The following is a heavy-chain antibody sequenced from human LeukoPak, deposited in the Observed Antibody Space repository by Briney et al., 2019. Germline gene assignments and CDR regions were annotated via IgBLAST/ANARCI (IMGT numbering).Heavy chain of an antibody. CDR1: GGSISSGSYY. V-gene: IGHV4-61*02. CDR3: ARGPWGSSSSDFDY. J-gene: IGHJ4*02. CDR2: IYTSGST. Sequence: SQTLSLTCTVSGGSISSGSYYWSWIRQPAGKGLEWIGRIYTSGSTNYNPSLKSRVTISVDTSKNQFSLKLSSVTAADTAVYYCARGPWGSSSSDFDYWGQGTLVTVSS. D-gene: IGHD6-6*01.